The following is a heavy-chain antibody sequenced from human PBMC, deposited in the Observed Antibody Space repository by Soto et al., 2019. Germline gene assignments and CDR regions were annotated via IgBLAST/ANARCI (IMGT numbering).Heavy chain of an antibody. V-gene: IGHV1-69*13. CDR2: IIPIFGTA. CDR1: GGTFSSYA. D-gene: IGHD6-13*01. Sequence: GASVKVSCKASGGTFSSYAISWVRQAPGRGLEWMGGIIPIFGTANYAQKFQGRVTITADESTSTAYMELSSLRSEDTAVFFCARDREIAAAGSFDYWGQETLVTVSS. CDR3: ARDREIAAAGSFDY. J-gene: IGHJ4*02.